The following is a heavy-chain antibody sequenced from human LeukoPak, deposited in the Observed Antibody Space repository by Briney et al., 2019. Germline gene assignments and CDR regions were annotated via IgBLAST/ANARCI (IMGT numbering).Heavy chain of an antibody. J-gene: IGHJ4*02. Sequence: GGSLRLSCAASGFAVSSNYMSWVRQAPGKGLEWVSVIYSGGGTYYADSVKGRFTISRDNSKNTLYLQMNSLRAEDTAVYYCAIEPGIAAPGKDYWGQGTLVTVSS. CDR2: IYSGGGT. CDR1: GFAVSSNY. CDR3: AIEPGIAAPGKDY. V-gene: IGHV3-66*02. D-gene: IGHD6-13*01.